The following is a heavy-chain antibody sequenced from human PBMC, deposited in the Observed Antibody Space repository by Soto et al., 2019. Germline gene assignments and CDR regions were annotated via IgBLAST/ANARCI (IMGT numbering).Heavy chain of an antibody. D-gene: IGHD3-10*01. V-gene: IGHV1-18*01. CDR1: GYTFTSYG. J-gene: IGHJ4*02. Sequence: ASVKVSCKASGYTFTSYGISWVRQAPGQGLEWMGWISAYNGNTNYAQKLQDRVTMTTDTSTSTAYMELRSLRSDDTAVYYCARDARITMVRGVIPVDYWGQGTLVTVSS. CDR2: ISAYNGNT. CDR3: ARDARITMVRGVIPVDY.